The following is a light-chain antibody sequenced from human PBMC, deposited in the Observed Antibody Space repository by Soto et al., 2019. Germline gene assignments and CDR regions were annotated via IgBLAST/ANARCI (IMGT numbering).Light chain of an antibody. CDR3: ETWDRESWV. V-gene: IGLV4-60*02. CDR2: LDGSGNY. J-gene: IGLJ3*02. Sequence: QSVLTQSSSASASLGSSVKLTCTLSSGHSTYIIAWHQQQPGKAPQYLMKLDGSGNYNKGSGVPDRFSGSSSGADRYLSISNLQFEDEADYFCETWDRESWVFGGGTQLTVL. CDR1: SGHSTYI.